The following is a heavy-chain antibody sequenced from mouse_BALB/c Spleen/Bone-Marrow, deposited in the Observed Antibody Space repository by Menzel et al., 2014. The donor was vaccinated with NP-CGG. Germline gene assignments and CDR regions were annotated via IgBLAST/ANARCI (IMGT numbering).Heavy chain of an antibody. CDR2: IHLSDSES. D-gene: IGHD3-3*01. CDR3: TRYDLTTRAFAY. J-gene: IGHJ3*01. V-gene: IGHV1-61*01. Sequence: VHLVESGAELVRPGASVKLSCKASGYSFTSYWMNWVKQRPGQGLEWISMIHLSDSESRLNQKFKDKATLTVDKSSSTAYMQLSSPTSEDSAVYYCTRYDLTTRAFAYWGQGTLVTVSA. CDR1: GYSFTSYW.